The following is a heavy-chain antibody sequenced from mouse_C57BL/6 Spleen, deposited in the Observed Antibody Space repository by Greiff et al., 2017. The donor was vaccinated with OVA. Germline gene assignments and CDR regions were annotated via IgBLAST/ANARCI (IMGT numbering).Heavy chain of an antibody. CDR2: IWRGGST. J-gene: IGHJ2*01. CDR1: GFSLTSYG. D-gene: IGHD1-1*01. CDR3: AKNHYGSSLYYFDY. Sequence: VQLQQSGPGLVQPSQSLSITCTVSGFSLTSYGVHWVRQSPGKGLEWLGVIWRGGSTDYNAAFMSRLSITKDNSKSQVFFKMNSLQADDTAIYYCAKNHYGSSLYYFDYWGQGTTLTVSS. V-gene: IGHV2-5*01.